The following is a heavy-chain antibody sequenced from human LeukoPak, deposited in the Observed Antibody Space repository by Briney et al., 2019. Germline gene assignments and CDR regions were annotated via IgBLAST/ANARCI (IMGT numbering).Heavy chain of an antibody. CDR1: GFTFSSYS. CDR2: ISSSSSTI. J-gene: IGHJ4*02. Sequence: GGSLRLSCAASGFTFSSYSMNWVRQAPGKGLEWVSYISSSSSTIYYADSVKGRFTISRDNAKNSLYLQMNSLRAEDTAVYYCARSSRGIPWDFRGQGTLVTVSS. V-gene: IGHV3-48*04. CDR3: ARSSRGIPWDF. D-gene: IGHD1-26*01.